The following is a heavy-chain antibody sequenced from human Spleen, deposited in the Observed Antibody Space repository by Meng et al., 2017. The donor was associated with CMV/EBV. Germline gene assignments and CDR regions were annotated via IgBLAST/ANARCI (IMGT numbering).Heavy chain of an antibody. V-gene: IGHV1-69*04. CDR1: GYTFTAYY. Sequence: SVKVSCKASGYTFTAYYMHWVRQAPGQGLEWMGRFIPFLDIANYAQKFQGRVTITADKSTSTVYMEVNSLRSADTAVYYCARDSGGENYLDSWGQGTLVTVSS. D-gene: IGHD1-26*01. J-gene: IGHJ4*02. CDR3: ARDSGGENYLDS. CDR2: FIPFLDIA.